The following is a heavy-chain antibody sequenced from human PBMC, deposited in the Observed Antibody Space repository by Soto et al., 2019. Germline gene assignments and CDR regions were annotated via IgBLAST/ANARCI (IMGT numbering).Heavy chain of an antibody. CDR2: IIPIFGTA. CDR3: ADSSRFLEWPPAQIRYYYGMDV. CDR1: GGTFSSYA. D-gene: IGHD3-3*01. J-gene: IGHJ6*02. Sequence: ASVKLSCKASGGTFSSYAISWVRQAPGQGLEWMGGIIPIFGTANYAQKFQGRVTITADESTSTAYMELSSLRSEDTAVYYCADSSRFLEWPPAQIRYYYGMDVWGQGTTVTVSS. V-gene: IGHV1-69*13.